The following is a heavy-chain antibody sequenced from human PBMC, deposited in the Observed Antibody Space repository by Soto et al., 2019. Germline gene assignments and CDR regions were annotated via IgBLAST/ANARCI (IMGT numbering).Heavy chain of an antibody. V-gene: IGHV4-4*02. CDR3: ARGNSPDILTGYYDYGMDV. D-gene: IGHD3-9*01. Sequence: PSETLSLTCAVSGGSISSSNWWSWVRQPPGKGLEWIWYIYYSGSTNYNPSLKSRVTISVDTSKNQFSLKLSSVTAADTAVYYCARGNSPDILTGYYDYGMDVWGQGTTVTVSS. CDR1: GGSISSSNW. J-gene: IGHJ6*02. CDR2: IYYSGST.